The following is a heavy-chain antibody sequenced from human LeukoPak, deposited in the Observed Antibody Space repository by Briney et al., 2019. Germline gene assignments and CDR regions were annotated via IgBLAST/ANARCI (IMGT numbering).Heavy chain of an antibody. J-gene: IGHJ3*02. CDR1: GFTFSNYA. Sequence: PGGSLRLSCAASGFTFSNYAMHWVRQAPGKGLEWVAVISYDGSDKYYADSVKGRFTISRDNSKNTLYLQMNSLRAEDTAVYYCAKDSMIVVVMSDDAFDIWGQGTMVTVSS. V-gene: IGHV3-30-3*01. D-gene: IGHD3-22*01. CDR3: AKDSMIVVVMSDDAFDI. CDR2: ISYDGSDK.